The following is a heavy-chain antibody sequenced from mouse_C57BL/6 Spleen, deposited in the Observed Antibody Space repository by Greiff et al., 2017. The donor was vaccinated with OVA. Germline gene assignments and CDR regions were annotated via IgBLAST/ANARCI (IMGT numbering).Heavy chain of an antibody. V-gene: IGHV1-80*01. D-gene: IGHD1-1*01. Sequence: QVQLQQSGAELVKPGASVKISCKASGYAFSSYWMNWVKQRPGKGLEWIGQIYPGDGDTNYNGKFKGKATLPADKSSSTAYIQLSSLTSEDSAVYFCAREDTTVVEPYFDYWGQGTTLTVSS. CDR2: IYPGDGDT. CDR1: GYAFSSYW. J-gene: IGHJ2*01. CDR3: AREDTTVVEPYFDY.